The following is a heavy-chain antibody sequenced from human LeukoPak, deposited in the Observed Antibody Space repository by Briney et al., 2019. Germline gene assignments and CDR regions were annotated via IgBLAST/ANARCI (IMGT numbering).Heavy chain of an antibody. V-gene: IGHV3-43*01. J-gene: IGHJ4*02. D-gene: IGHD6-13*01. CDR1: GFTFDNYT. Sequence: PGGSLRLSCAASGFTFDNYTMHWVRQAPGKGLEWVSLISWDGGSTYYADSVKGRFTISRDNSKNSLYLQMNSLRAEDTAVYYCARDGSGWYPDYWGQGTLVTVSS. CDR3: ARDGSGWYPDY. CDR2: ISWDGGST.